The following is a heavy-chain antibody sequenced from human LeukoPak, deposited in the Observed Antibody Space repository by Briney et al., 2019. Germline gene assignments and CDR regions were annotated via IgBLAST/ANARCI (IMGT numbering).Heavy chain of an antibody. CDR3: ASLTVTTRRGFDY. J-gene: IGHJ4*02. Sequence: SVKVSCKASGGTFSSYAISWVRQAPGQGLEWMGRIIPILGIANYAQKFQGRVTITADKSTSTAYMELSSLRSEDTAVHYCASLTVTTRRGFDYWGQGTLVTVSS. CDR1: GGTFSSYA. V-gene: IGHV1-69*04. D-gene: IGHD4-17*01. CDR2: IIPILGIA.